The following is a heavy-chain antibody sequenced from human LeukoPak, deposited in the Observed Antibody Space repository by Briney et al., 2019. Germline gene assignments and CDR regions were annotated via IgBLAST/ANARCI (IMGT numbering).Heavy chain of an antibody. CDR1: GFTFSSYV. V-gene: IGHV3-23*01. Sequence: GGSLRLSCAASGFTFSSYVMSWVRQAPGKGLEWVSSISNSGGSTYYADSVKGRFTISRDNSKNTLYLQMNSLRAEDTAVYYCAKKRDSAGSNDYWGQGTLVTVSS. CDR3: AKKRDSAGSNDY. CDR2: ISNSGGST. D-gene: IGHD2-15*01. J-gene: IGHJ4*02.